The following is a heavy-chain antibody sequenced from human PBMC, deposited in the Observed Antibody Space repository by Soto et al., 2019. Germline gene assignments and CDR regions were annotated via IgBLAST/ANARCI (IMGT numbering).Heavy chain of an antibody. CDR1: GFTFSGSA. V-gene: IGHV3-73*01. Sequence: EVQLVESGGGLVQPGGSLKLSCAASGFTFSGSAMHWVRQASGKGLEWVGRIRSKDNSYATAYAASVKGRFTISRDDSKNTAYLQMNSLKTEDTAVYYCTMTTVTTWGYWGQGTLVTVSS. CDR2: IRSKDNSYAT. D-gene: IGHD4-17*01. J-gene: IGHJ4*02. CDR3: TMTTVTTWGY.